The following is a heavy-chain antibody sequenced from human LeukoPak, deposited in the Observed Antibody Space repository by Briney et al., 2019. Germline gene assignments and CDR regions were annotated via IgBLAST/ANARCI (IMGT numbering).Heavy chain of an antibody. V-gene: IGHV1-8*01. CDR1: GYPFTSYN. D-gene: IGHD2-2*01. CDR3: ARENSYALNEYFQH. J-gene: IGHJ1*01. Sequence: ASVKVSCKASGYPFTSYNVNWVRQATGQGLEWMGWMNTNSGNTGYSQNFQGRVTMTRDTSISTAYMELSSLRSEDTAVYYCARENSYALNEYFQHWGQGTLVTVSS. CDR2: MNTNSGNT.